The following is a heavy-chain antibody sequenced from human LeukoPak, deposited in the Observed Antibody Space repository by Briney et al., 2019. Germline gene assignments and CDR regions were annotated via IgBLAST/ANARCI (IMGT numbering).Heavy chain of an antibody. D-gene: IGHD6-13*01. CDR2: ISYDGSDK. CDR1: GFTFNTYA. J-gene: IGHJ4*02. V-gene: IGHV3-30*18. Sequence: GRSLRLSCEASGFTFNTYAMHWVRQPPGKGLEWVALISYDGSDKIYTDSVKGRFTISRDNSESTLYLQMDSLRGDDAAVYYCAKAVGRISWSFDSWGQGALVTVSS. CDR3: AKAVGRISWSFDS.